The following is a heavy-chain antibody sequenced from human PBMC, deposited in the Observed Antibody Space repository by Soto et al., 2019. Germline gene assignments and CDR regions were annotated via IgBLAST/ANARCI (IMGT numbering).Heavy chain of an antibody. J-gene: IGHJ4*02. CDR2: IYYSGST. V-gene: IGHV4-31*03. Sequence: QVQLQESGPGLVKPSQTLSLTCTVSGGSISSGGYYWSWIRQQPGKGMEWIGYIYYSGSTYYNPSLKSRVNISEDTSKNQFSLQLSSVTAADTAVYYCARSSTSANYFDYWGQGTLVTVSS. CDR1: GGSISSGGYY. CDR3: ARSSTSANYFDY. D-gene: IGHD2-2*01.